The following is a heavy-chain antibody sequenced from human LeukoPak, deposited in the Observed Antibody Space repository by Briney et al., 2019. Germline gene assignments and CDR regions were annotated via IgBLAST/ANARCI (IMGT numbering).Heavy chain of an antibody. CDR1: GGSISSGSYY. CDR3: ARGVLDPLLPWFDP. CDR2: IYTSGST. J-gene: IGHJ5*02. Sequence: PSQTLSLTCTVSGGSISSGSYYWSWIRQPAGKGLEWIGRIYTSGSTNYNPSLKSRVTISVDTSKNQFSLKLSSVTAADTAEYYCARGVLDPLLPWFDPWGQGTLVTVSS. V-gene: IGHV4-61*02. D-gene: IGHD4/OR15-4a*01.